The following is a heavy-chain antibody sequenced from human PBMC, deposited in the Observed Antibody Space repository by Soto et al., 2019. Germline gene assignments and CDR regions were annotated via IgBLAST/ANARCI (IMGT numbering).Heavy chain of an antibody. J-gene: IGHJ4*02. V-gene: IGHV3-48*02. D-gene: IGHD3-10*01. CDR1: GFTFSSYS. CDR3: ARSLLLFRESSDDY. Sequence: GGSLRLSCAASGFTFSSYSMNWVRQAPGKGLEWVSYISSSSSTIYYADSVKGRFTISRDNAKNSLYLQMNSLRDEDTAVYYCARSLLLFRESSDDYWGQGTLVTVSS. CDR2: ISSSSSTI.